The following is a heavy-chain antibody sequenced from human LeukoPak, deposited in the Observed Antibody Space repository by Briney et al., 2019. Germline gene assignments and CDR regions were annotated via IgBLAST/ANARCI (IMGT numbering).Heavy chain of an antibody. D-gene: IGHD4-17*01. CDR1: GGSISSYY. CDR2: IYYSGST. V-gene: IGHV4-59*01. CDR3: ARGASYGDYKL. J-gene: IGHJ4*02. Sequence: SETLSLTCTVSGGSISSYYWSWIRQPPGKGLEWIGYIYYSGSTNYNPSLKSQVTISVDTSKNQFSLKLSSVTAADTAVYYCARGASYGDYKLWGQGTLVTVSS.